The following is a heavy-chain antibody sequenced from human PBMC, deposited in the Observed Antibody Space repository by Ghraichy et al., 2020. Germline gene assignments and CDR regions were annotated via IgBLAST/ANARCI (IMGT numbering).Heavy chain of an antibody. CDR3: ARVGVVVPASTKGPSVFPLAPCSRSTAESTAALGCLVKDY. V-gene: IGHV1-8*01. CDR2: MNPNSGNT. CDR1: GYTFTSYN. D-gene: IGHD2-2*01. J-gene: IGHJ4*01. Sequence: ALVKVSCKASGYTFTSYNMNWVRQATGQGLEWMGWMNPNSGNTGSAQKFHGRVTMTRNTSISTAYMELSSLRSQDTALFYCARVGVVVPASTKGPSVFPLAPCSRSTAESTAALGCLVKDYW.